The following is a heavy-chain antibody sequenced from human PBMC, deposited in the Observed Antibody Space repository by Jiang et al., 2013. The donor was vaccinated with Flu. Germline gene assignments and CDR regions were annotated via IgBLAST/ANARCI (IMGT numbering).Heavy chain of an antibody. V-gene: IGHV3-30*03. CDR2: IIYDGSNK. CDR1: GFAFSSFG. CDR3: AAFNSPPEGWFDP. J-gene: IGHJ5*02. D-gene: IGHD1-14*01. Sequence: VQLVESGGGVVQPGKSLRLSCVASGFAFSSFGMHWVRQAPGRGLEWVAVIIYDGSNKYYADSVKGRFTISRDNTKNTLYLQMNSLRPEDTAVYYCAAFNSPPEGWFDPWGPGNPGHPSPQ.